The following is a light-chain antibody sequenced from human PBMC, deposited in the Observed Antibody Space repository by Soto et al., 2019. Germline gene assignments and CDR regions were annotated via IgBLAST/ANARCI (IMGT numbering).Light chain of an antibody. V-gene: IGLV2-14*01. J-gene: IGLJ2*01. CDR2: DVS. CDR1: SNDVGGYNY. CDR3: SSYTSSNTVV. Sequence: QSALTQPASVSGSPRQSIAISCTGTSNDVGGYNYVSWYQQHPGKAPKLMIYDVSARPSGVSNRFSGSKSDNTASLTISGLQAEDEADYYCSSYTSSNTVVFGGGTKLTVL.